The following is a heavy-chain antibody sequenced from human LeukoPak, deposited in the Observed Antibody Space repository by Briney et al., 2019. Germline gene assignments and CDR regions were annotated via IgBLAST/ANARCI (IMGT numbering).Heavy chain of an antibody. J-gene: IGHJ4*02. CDR2: ISWDGGST. D-gene: IGHD5-24*01. Sequence: GGSLRLSCAASGFTFDDYTMHWVRQAPGKGLEWVSLISWDGGSTYYADSVKGRFTISRDNSKNSLYLQMNSLRTEDTALYYCAKESSQKGRWLPEYYFDYWGQGTLVTVSS. CDR1: GFTFDDYT. V-gene: IGHV3-43*01. CDR3: AKESSQKGRWLPEYYFDY.